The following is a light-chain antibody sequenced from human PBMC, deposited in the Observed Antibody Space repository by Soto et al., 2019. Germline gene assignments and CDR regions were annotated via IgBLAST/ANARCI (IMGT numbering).Light chain of an antibody. CDR2: DAS. J-gene: IGKJ4*01. CDR1: QSISSW. V-gene: IGKV1-5*01. CDR3: QQYNSYSPLT. Sequence: DIQMTQSPSTLSASVGDRATITCRASQSISSWLAWYQQKPGKAPKLLIYDASSLESGVPSRFSGSGAGTEFTLTISSLQPDDFATYYCQQYNSYSPLTFGGGTKVDIK.